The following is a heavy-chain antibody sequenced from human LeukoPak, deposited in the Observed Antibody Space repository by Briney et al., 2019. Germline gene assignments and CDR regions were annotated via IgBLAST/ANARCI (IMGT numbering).Heavy chain of an antibody. D-gene: IGHD2-15*01. CDR1: GFTFSSYA. V-gene: IGHV3-30*04. J-gene: IGHJ4*02. Sequence: GGSLRLSCAASGFTFSSYAMLWVRQAPGKGLEWVAVISYDGSNKYYADPVKGRFTISRDNSKNTLYLQMNSLRAEDTAVYYCARDPVVVAAGGSFDYWGQGTLVTVSS. CDR3: ARDPVVVAAGGSFDY. CDR2: ISYDGSNK.